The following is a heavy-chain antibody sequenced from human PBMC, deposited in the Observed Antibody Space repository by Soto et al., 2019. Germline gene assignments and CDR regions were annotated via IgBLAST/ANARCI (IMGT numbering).Heavy chain of an antibody. D-gene: IGHD3-10*01. CDR1: GFTFSSYS. Sequence: GGSLRLSCAASGFTFSSYSMNWVRQAPGKGLEWVSSISSSSSYIYYADSVKGRFTISRDNAKNSLYLQMNSLRAEDTAVYYCARDRITMVRGVMGGLAYYYYYYGMDVWGQGTTVTVSS. J-gene: IGHJ6*02. V-gene: IGHV3-21*01. CDR3: ARDRITMVRGVMGGLAYYYYYYGMDV. CDR2: ISSSSSYI.